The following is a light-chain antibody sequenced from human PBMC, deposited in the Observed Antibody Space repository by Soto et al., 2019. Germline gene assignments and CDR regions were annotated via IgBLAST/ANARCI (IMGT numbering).Light chain of an antibody. J-gene: IGKJ1*01. V-gene: IGKV1-5*01. CDR3: QQDGA. CDR1: QSISSW. Sequence: DIQMTQSPSTLSGSVGDRVTITCRASQSISSWLAWYQQKPGKAPKLLIYDASSLESGVPSRFSGSGSGTEFTLTISSLQPDDFATYYCQQDGAFGQGTKVDIK. CDR2: DAS.